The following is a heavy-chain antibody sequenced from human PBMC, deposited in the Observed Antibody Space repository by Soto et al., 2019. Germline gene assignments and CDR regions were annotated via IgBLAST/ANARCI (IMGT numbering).Heavy chain of an antibody. J-gene: IGHJ4*02. CDR1: GASVSNKTYY. CDR2: VYYSWTT. D-gene: IGHD4-17*01. V-gene: IGHV4-61*01. CDR3: ARTTAVPNSLRSRYFSDS. Sequence: PSETLSLTCSVSGASVSNKTYYWSWIRHPPGKRLEWLGYVYYSWTTNYTPSLKGRVTMSVDLSKNQFSLRLTSVTAADTALYYCARTTAVPNSLRSRYFSDSWGQGTMVTVSS.